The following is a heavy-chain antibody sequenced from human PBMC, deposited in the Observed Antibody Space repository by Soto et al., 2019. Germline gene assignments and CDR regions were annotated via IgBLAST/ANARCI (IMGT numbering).Heavy chain of an antibody. CDR2: IIPIFGTA. Sequence: SVKVSCKASGGTFSSYAISWVRQAPGQGLEWMGGIIPIFGTANYAQKFQGRVTITADKSTSTAYLELSSLRSEDTAVYYCARLPVATLHGSYYYYGMDVWGQGTTVTVSS. CDR1: GGTFSSYA. V-gene: IGHV1-69*06. D-gene: IGHD5-12*01. CDR3: ARLPVATLHGSYYYYGMDV. J-gene: IGHJ6*02.